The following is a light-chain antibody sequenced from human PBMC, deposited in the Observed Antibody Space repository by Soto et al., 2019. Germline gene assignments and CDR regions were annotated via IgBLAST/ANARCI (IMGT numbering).Light chain of an antibody. V-gene: IGLV2-14*01. CDR2: EVS. CDR1: SSDVGTYNY. Sequence: QSVLTQPASVSGSPGQSITISCTGTSSDVGTYNYVSWYQQHPGQAPKLMIFEVSNRPSGISNRFSGSKSGNTASLTISGLRAEDEADYYCSSYTSSTTRVFGTGTKVHRP. J-gene: IGLJ1*01. CDR3: SSYTSSTTRV.